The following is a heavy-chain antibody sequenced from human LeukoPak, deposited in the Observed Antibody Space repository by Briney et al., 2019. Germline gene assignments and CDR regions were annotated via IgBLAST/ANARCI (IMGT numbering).Heavy chain of an antibody. CDR3: AKNDGSQCYSHLDS. CDR1: GFTFSSYA. D-gene: IGHD3-22*01. V-gene: IGHV3-23*01. CDR2: TSGSGGST. J-gene: IGHJ4*02. Sequence: GGSLRLSCAASGFTFSSYAMGWVRQAPGKGLEWVSGTSGSGGSTYYAGSVKGRFTISRDNSKNTLYLQMNSLRVEDTAVYYCAKNDGSQCYSHLDSWGQGTLVTVSS.